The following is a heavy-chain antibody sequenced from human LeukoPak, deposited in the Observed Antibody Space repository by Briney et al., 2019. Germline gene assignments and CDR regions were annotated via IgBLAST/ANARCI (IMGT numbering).Heavy chain of an antibody. CDR3: ARRYSYAYYFDY. V-gene: IGHV4-31*03. CDR1: GGSISSGGYY. J-gene: IGHJ4*02. D-gene: IGHD5-18*01. CDR2: IYYSGST. Sequence: SETLSLTCTVSGGSISSGGYYWSWIRQHPGKGLEWIGHIYYSGSTYYNPSLKSRVTISVDTSKNQFSLKLSSVTAADTAVYYCARRYSYAYYFDYWGQGTLVTVSS.